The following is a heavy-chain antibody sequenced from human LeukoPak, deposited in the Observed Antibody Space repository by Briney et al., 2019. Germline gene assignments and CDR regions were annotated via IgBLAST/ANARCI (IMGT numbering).Heavy chain of an antibody. Sequence: SETLSLTCTVSGGSISSGGYYWGWIRQPPGKGLEWIGSIYYSGSTYYNPSLKSRVTISADTSKNQFSLKLSSVTAADTAVYYCANIPQSSGWYEYFQHWGQGTLVTVSS. CDR2: IYYSGST. V-gene: IGHV4-39*01. D-gene: IGHD6-19*01. J-gene: IGHJ1*01. CDR1: GGSISSGGYY. CDR3: ANIPQSSGWYEYFQH.